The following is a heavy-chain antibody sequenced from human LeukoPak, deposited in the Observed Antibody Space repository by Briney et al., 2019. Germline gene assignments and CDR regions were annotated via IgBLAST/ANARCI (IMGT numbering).Heavy chain of an antibody. CDR1: GFTFNSYW. V-gene: IGHV3-74*01. CDR2: INSDGSST. D-gene: IGHD4-23*01. Sequence: PGGSLRLSCAASGFTFNSYWMHWVRQAPGKGLVWVSRINSDGSSTSYADSVKGRFTISRDNAKNTLYLQMNSLRAEDTAVYYCASLGGNSAFDYWGQGTLVTVSS. CDR3: ASLGGNSAFDY. J-gene: IGHJ4*02.